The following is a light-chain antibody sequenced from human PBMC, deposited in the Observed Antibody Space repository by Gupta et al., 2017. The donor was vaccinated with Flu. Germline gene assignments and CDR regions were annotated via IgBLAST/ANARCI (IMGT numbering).Light chain of an antibody. Sequence: EIVLTQSPGTLSLSPGERATLSCRASQSVSSSYLAWYQQKPGLAPRLLIYGASSRATGIPDRFSGSGSGTDFTLTISRLEPEDFAVYYCQQYGSSPRFGPGTKVDIK. CDR2: GAS. CDR1: QSVSSSY. J-gene: IGKJ3*01. V-gene: IGKV3-20*01. CDR3: QQYGSSPR.